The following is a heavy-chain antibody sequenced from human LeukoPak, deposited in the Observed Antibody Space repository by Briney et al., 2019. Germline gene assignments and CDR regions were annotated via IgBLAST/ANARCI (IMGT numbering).Heavy chain of an antibody. Sequence: GGSLRLSCAASGFTFSPYSMNWVRQAPGKGLEWVSSISSGSSYIYYADSMKGRFTISRDNAKNSLYLQMSSLRAEDTAVYYCAKGHDFWSGGIDYWGQGTLVTVSS. CDR2: ISSGSSYI. J-gene: IGHJ4*02. V-gene: IGHV3-21*01. CDR3: AKGHDFWSGGIDY. D-gene: IGHD3-3*01. CDR1: GFTFSPYS.